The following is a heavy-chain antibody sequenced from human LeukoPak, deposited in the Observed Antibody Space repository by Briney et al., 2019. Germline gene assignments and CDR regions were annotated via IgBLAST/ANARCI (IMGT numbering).Heavy chain of an antibody. Sequence: ASVKVSRKASGYTFTSYYMHWVRQAPGQGLEWMGIINPSGGSTSYAQKFQGRVTMTRDTSTSTVYMELSSLRSEDTAVYYCARGPTTVTTFRSWFDPWGQGTLVTVSS. V-gene: IGHV1-46*01. D-gene: IGHD4-17*01. CDR2: INPSGGST. CDR3: ARGPTTVTTFRSWFDP. CDR1: GYTFTSYY. J-gene: IGHJ5*02.